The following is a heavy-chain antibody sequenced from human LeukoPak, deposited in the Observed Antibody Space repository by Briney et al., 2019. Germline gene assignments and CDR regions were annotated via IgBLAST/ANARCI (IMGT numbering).Heavy chain of an antibody. CDR3: AKDTTYYYDSSGFGAFDI. CDR1: GFTFSSYD. J-gene: IGHJ3*02. V-gene: IGHV3-23*01. CDR2: ISGSGGST. D-gene: IGHD3-22*01. Sequence: PGGSLRLSCAASGFTFSSYDMHWVRQAPGKGLEWVSAISGSGGSTYYADSVKGRFTISRDNSKNTLYLQMNSLRAEDTAVYYCAKDTTYYYDSSGFGAFDIWGQGTMVTVSS.